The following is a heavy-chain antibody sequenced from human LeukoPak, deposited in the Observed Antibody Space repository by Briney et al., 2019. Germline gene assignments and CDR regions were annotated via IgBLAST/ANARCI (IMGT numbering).Heavy chain of an antibody. Sequence: SETLSLTCTVSGGSISSGGYYWSWICQHPGKGLEWIGYIYYSGSTYYNPSLKSRVTISVDTSKNQFSLKLSSVTAADTAVYYCARGIAAAALLDYWGQGTLVTVSS. CDR3: ARGIAAAALLDY. D-gene: IGHD6-13*01. CDR1: GGSISSGGYY. J-gene: IGHJ4*02. CDR2: IYYSGST. V-gene: IGHV4-31*03.